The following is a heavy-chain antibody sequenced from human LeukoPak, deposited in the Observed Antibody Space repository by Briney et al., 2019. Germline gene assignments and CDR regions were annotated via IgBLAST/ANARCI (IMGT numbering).Heavy chain of an antibody. CDR1: GYAFTSYY. Sequence: GASVKVSCKASGYAFTSYYMHWVRQAPGQGLEWMGIINPSGGSTSYAQKFQGRVTMTRDTSTSTVYMELRSLRSEDTAVYYCARAFSYGDYFDYWGQGTLVTVSS. J-gene: IGHJ4*02. CDR3: ARAFSYGDYFDY. CDR2: INPSGGST. D-gene: IGHD4-17*01. V-gene: IGHV1-46*01.